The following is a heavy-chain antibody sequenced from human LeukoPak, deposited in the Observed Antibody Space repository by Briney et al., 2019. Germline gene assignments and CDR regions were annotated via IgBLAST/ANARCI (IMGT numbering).Heavy chain of an antibody. CDR1: GYTFTGYY. CDR2: INSNSGGK. V-gene: IGHV1-2*02. J-gene: IGHJ4*02. CDR3: AGGYCSGGSCYLSDY. Sequence: ASVKVPCKASGYTFTGYYMHWVRQAPGQGLEWMGWINSNSGGKNYAQKLEGRVTMDRDTYMSRAYMEESRQRYDDTAVYYCAGGYCSGGSCYLSDYWGQGTLVTVSS. D-gene: IGHD2-15*01.